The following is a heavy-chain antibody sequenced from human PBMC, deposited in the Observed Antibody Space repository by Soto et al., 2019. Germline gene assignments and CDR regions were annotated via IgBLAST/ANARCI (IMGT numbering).Heavy chain of an antibody. V-gene: IGHV4-59*08. Sequence: QVQLQESGPGLVKPSETLSLTCTVSGGSISSYYWSWIRQPPGKGLEWIGYIYYSGSTNYNPSLKAQAPISVDTSTDQFSLKLSSVTAADTAVYYCARLPYAYYYDSSGNSGADYWGQGTLVTVSS. D-gene: IGHD3-22*01. J-gene: IGHJ4*02. CDR2: IYYSGST. CDR1: GGSISSYY. CDR3: ARLPYAYYYDSSGNSGADY.